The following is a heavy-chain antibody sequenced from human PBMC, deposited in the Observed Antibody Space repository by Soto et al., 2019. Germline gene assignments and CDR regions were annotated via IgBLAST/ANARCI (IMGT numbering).Heavy chain of an antibody. J-gene: IGHJ6*02. V-gene: IGHV1-69*06. Sequence: VQLVRLGAEGKKPGSSVKGSCRASGVTFSNLAISWVRQAPGNGFGWVGGITPLFGTPNYSEKFQGRLIVTADRSTSTAYMELRGLRPDDTALYFCARVIRITGASGINDDGLDVLGQGMTVIASS. CDR2: ITPLFGTP. D-gene: IGHD1-20*01. CDR3: ARVIRITGASGINDDGLDV. CDR1: GVTFSNLA.